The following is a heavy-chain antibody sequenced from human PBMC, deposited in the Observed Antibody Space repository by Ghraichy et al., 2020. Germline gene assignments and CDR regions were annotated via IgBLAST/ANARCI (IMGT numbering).Heavy chain of an antibody. J-gene: IGHJ5*02. CDR3: TRDPGYCSTSTCYAEGGWFDP. D-gene: IGHD2-2*01. CDR1: GFTFGSNA. CDR2: ISGSGGNR. V-gene: IGHV3-23*01. Sequence: LSLTCAASGFTFGSNAMSWVRQAPGKGLEWVSTISGSGGNRHYADSVKGRFTISRDNSKNTVDLQMNSLRADDTAVYYCTRDPGYCSTSTCYAEGGWFDPWGQGALVTVSS.